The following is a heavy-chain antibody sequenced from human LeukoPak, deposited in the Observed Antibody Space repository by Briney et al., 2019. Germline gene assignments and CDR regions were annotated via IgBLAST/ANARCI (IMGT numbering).Heavy chain of an antibody. CDR1: GFTFSSYA. J-gene: IGHJ6*03. Sequence: GGSLRLSCAASGFTFSSYAMSWVRQAPGKGLEWVSAIGGSGGSTYYADSVKGRFTISRDNSKNTLYLQMNSLRAEDTAVYYCAKVDYYYGSGFRYYYYMDVWGKGTTVTVSS. CDR2: IGGSGGST. V-gene: IGHV3-23*01. CDR3: AKVDYYYGSGFRYYYYMDV. D-gene: IGHD3-10*01.